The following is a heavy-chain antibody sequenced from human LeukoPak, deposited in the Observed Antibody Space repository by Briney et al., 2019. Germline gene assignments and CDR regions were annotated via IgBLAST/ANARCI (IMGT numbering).Heavy chain of an antibody. CDR3: ARVKFDFWTGIRYYFDL. V-gene: IGHV3-53*01. Sequence: GGSLRLSCAVSGFTVSGTHMSWLRKTPGRGPEWVSVIYREGSKYYAKSVKGRFTISRDDSTNNVYLQMNSLRADDTAVYYCARVKFDFWTGIRYYFDLWGQGTLVTVSS. CDR2: IYREGSK. J-gene: IGHJ4*02. D-gene: IGHD3/OR15-3a*01. CDR1: GFTVSGTH.